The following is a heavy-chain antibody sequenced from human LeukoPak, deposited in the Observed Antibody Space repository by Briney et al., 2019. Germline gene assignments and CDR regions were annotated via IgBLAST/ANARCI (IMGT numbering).Heavy chain of an antibody. CDR3: EKSHGGGLAVADTSFDF. Sequence: GGAPRLSCAASRFSFSISALHWVRQALGTGLERGAMFYYVGGNKYNADSAKGGVTISTDTFKNTLFLHMKTLKTEDTRICYFEKSHGGGLAVADTSFDFWGQGTMVTVSS. J-gene: IGHJ4*01. V-gene: IGHV3-30*02. CDR2: FYYVGGNK. D-gene: IGHD6-19*01. CDR1: RFSFSISA.